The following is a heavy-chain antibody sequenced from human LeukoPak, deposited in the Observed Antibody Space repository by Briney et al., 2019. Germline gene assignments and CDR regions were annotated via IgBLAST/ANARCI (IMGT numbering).Heavy chain of an antibody. J-gene: IGHJ3*02. CDR3: ARGGSSSWYEPDAFDI. Sequence: ASVKVSCKASGYTLTSYYMHWVRQAPGQGLEWMGIINPSGGSTSYAQKFQGRVTMTRDTSTSTVYMELSSLRSEDTAVYYCARGGSSSWYEPDAFDIWGQGTMVTVSS. V-gene: IGHV1-46*01. D-gene: IGHD6-13*01. CDR2: INPSGGST. CDR1: GYTLTSYY.